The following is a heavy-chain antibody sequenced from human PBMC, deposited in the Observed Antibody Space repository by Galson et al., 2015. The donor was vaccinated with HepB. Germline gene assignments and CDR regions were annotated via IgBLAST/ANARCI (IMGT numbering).Heavy chain of an antibody. J-gene: IGHJ4*02. D-gene: IGHD3-10*01. V-gene: IGHV3-23*01. Sequence: SLRLSCAASGFTFNSYAMTWVRQAPGTGLEWVSSISGSGDRTFYADSVTGRLTISRDNSKNTLYLQMNSLRAEDTAVYYCAKGSRGSYDYWGQGTLVTVSS. CDR1: GFTFNSYA. CDR2: ISGSGDRT. CDR3: AKGSRGSYDY.